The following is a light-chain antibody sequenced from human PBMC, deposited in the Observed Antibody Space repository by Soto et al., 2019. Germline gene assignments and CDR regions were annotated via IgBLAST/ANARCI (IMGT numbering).Light chain of an antibody. CDR3: ATWDDSLNGFYV. Sequence: QSVLTQPPSASGTPGQGVTSSCGLRACNIGSNYVYWYQQLPGTAPKLLIYRNNQRPSGVPGRFSGSKSGTSASLAISGLRSDDEADYFCATWDDSLNGFYVFGTGTKVTVL. V-gene: IGLV1-47*01. CDR2: RNN. J-gene: IGLJ1*01. CDR1: ACNIGSNY.